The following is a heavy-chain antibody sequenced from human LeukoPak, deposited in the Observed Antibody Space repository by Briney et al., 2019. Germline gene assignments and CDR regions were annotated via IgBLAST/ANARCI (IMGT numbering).Heavy chain of an antibody. V-gene: IGHV3-30-3*01. CDR2: ISYDGSNK. D-gene: IGHD3-9*01. J-gene: IGHJ4*02. Sequence: GGSLRLSCAASGFTFSSYAMHWVRQAPGKGLEWVAVISYDGSNKYYADSVKGRFTISRDNSKNTLYLQMNSLRAEDTAVYYCARDLYYDILTGYFDPFDYWGQGTLVTVSS. CDR3: ARDLYYDILTGYFDPFDY. CDR1: GFTFSSYA.